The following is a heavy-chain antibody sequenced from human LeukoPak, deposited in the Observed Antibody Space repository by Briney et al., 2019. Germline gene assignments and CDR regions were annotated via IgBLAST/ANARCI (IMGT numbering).Heavy chain of an antibody. CDR2: ISAYNGNT. CDR1: GFTFSSYG. D-gene: IGHD5-12*01. CDR3: ARDQRVFRRGYSGYDSGY. Sequence: GGSLRLSCAASGFTFSSYGISWVRQAPGQGLEWMGWISAYNGNTNYAQKLQGRVTMTTDTSTSTAYMELRSLRSDDTAVYYCARDQRVFRRGYSGYDSGYWGHGTLVTVSS. V-gene: IGHV1-18*01. J-gene: IGHJ4*01.